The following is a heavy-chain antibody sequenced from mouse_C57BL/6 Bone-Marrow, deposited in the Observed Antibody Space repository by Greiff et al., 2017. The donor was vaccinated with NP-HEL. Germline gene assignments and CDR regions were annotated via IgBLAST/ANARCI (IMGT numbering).Heavy chain of an antibody. J-gene: IGHJ2*01. CDR2: ISDGGSYT. Sequence: EVQLVESGGGLVKPGGSLKLSCAASGFTFSSYAMSWVRQTPEKRLEWVATISDGGSYTYYPDNVKGRFTISRDNAKNNLYLQMSHLKSEDTAMYYCAREDDRDYGGQGTTLTVSS. V-gene: IGHV5-4*01. CDR3: AREDDRDY. CDR1: GFTFSSYA.